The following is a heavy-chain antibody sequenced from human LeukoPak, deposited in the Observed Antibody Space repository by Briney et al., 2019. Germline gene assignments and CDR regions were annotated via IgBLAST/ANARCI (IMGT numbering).Heavy chain of an antibody. CDR1: GDSFTSYW. CDR3: ARPAISYRDYPNYLDY. J-gene: IGHJ4*02. CDR2: IYPGDCDT. V-gene: IGHV5-51*01. Sequence: GESPMISCKGSGDSFTSYWICWVRQMPGKGLEWMGVIYPGDCDTRYSPSFQGQVTISADKSNSTSYLQFSSVTASDTAMYYCARPAISYRDYPNYLDYWGQGTMVSVSS. D-gene: IGHD4-17*01.